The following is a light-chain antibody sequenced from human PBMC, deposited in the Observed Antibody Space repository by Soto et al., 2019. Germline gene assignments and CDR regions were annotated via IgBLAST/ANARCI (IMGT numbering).Light chain of an antibody. Sequence: DIQMTQSPSTLSASVGDRVTITCRASQSISTLLAWYQQKPGKAPKLLIYDASSLENGDPARFSGSGSGTEFTLAISSLQSDYFATYYCQQYKSPPYTFGQGTRLEIK. CDR3: QQYKSPPYT. J-gene: IGKJ2*01. V-gene: IGKV1-5*01. CDR1: QSISTL. CDR2: DAS.